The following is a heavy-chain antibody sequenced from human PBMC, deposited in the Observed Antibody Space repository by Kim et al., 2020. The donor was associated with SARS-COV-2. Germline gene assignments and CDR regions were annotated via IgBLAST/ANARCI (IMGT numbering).Heavy chain of an antibody. CDR3: ARVQGFRSVLTIFGVVDNWFDP. J-gene: IGHJ5*02. Sequence: SETLSLTCAVYGGSFSGYYWSWIRQPPGKGMEWIGEINHSGSTNYNPSLKSRVTISVDTSKNQFSLKLSSVTAADTAVYYCARVQGFRSVLTIFGVVDNWFDPWGQGTLVTVSS. V-gene: IGHV4-34*01. CDR2: INHSGST. D-gene: IGHD3-3*01. CDR1: GGSFSGYY.